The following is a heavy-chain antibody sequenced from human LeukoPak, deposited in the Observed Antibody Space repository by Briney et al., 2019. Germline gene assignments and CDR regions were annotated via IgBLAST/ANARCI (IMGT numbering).Heavy chain of an antibody. CDR3: AKGKAGTPEYFQH. CDR2: ISWDGGST. CDR1: GFTVSRNN. V-gene: IGHV3-43*01. D-gene: IGHD6-19*01. J-gene: IGHJ1*01. Sequence: PGGSLRLSCAASGFTVSRNNMNWVRQAPGKGLEWVSLISWDGGSTYYADSGKGRFTISRDNSKNSLYLQMNSLRTEDTALYYCAKGKAGTPEYFQHWGQGTLVTVSS.